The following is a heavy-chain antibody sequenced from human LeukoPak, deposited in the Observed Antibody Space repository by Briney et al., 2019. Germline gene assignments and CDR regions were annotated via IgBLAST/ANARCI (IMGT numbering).Heavy chain of an antibody. Sequence: GESLKISCVVSGFTVSTNYMSWVRQAPGRGLEWVAVISKYYADSVKGRFTISRDNAKNSLYLQMNSLRAGDTAVYYCARVVKSGRSYYFDYWGQGTLVTVSS. CDR2: ISK. V-gene: IGHV3-53*01. J-gene: IGHJ4*02. D-gene: IGHD3-3*01. CDR1: GFTVSTNY. CDR3: ARVVKSGRSYYFDY.